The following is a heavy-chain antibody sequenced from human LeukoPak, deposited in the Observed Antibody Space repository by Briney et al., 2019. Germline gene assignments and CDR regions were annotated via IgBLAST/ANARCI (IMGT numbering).Heavy chain of an antibody. CDR1: GYTFTSYD. J-gene: IGHJ6*03. CDR2: MNPNSGNT. CDR3: ARSSSGWFNYYYYMDV. V-gene: IGHV1-8*01. Sequence: ASVKVSCKASGYTFTSYDINWVRQATGQGLEWMGWMNPNSGNTGYAQKFQGRVTMTRNTSISTAYMELSSLRSEDTAVYYCARSSSGWFNYYYYMDVWGKGTTVTVSS. D-gene: IGHD6-19*01.